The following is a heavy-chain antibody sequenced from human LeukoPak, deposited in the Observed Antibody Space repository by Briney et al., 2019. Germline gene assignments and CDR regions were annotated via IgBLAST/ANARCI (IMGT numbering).Heavy chain of an antibody. CDR2: ISYDGRKK. V-gene: IGHV3-30*04. D-gene: IGHD2-15*01. CDR3: ARVGCSGGSCYMYYFDY. Sequence: GGSLRLSCEASGFTFSHYGIHWVRQAPGKGLEWVAVISYDGRKKYYADSVKGRFTISRDNSKNTLYLQMNSLRAEDTAVYYCARVGCSGGSCYMYYFDYWGQGTLVTVSS. CDR1: GFTFSHYG. J-gene: IGHJ4*02.